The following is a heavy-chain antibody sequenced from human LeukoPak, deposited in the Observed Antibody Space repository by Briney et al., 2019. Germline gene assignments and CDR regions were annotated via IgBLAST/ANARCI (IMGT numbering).Heavy chain of an antibody. V-gene: IGHV1-18*01. CDR1: GYTFTSYG. D-gene: IGHD3-22*01. J-gene: IGHJ4*02. CDR3: ARDLVPPNYYDSSGYYPNFDY. CDR2: ISAYNGNT. Sequence: ASVKVSCKASGYTFTSYGISWVRQAPGQGLEWMGWISAYNGNTNYAQKLQGRVTMATDTSTSTAYMELRSLRSDDTAVYYCARDLVPPNYYDSSGYYPNFDYWGQGTLVTVSS.